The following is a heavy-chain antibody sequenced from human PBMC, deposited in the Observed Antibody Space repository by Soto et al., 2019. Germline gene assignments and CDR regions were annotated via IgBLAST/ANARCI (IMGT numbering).Heavy chain of an antibody. CDR2: IHSSGTF. V-gene: IGHV4-4*07. J-gene: IGHJ6*02. CDR1: GASISNAY. Sequence: PSETLSLTCTVSGASISNAYWSWIRQAAGKRLEWIGRIHSSGTFNYNPSLKSRVSISRDTSKNQISLKLSSVTAADTAVYYCAREGTLWQLAPSPYYGMDVWGQGTTVTVSS. CDR3: AREGTLWQLAPSPYYGMDV. D-gene: IGHD6-6*01.